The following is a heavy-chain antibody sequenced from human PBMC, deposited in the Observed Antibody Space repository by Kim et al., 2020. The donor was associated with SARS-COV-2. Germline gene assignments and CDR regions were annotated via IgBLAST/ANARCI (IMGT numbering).Heavy chain of an antibody. CDR3: ARDLVVHSSSWGDYYYGMDV. Sequence: ASVKVSCKASGYTFTSYYMHWVRQAPGQGLEWMGIINPSGGSTSYAQKFQGRVTMTRDTSTSTVYMELSSLRSEDTAVYYCARDLVVHSSSWGDYYYGMDVWGQGTTVTVSS. V-gene: IGHV1-46*01. J-gene: IGHJ6*02. D-gene: IGHD6-13*01. CDR1: GYTFTSYY. CDR2: INPSGGST.